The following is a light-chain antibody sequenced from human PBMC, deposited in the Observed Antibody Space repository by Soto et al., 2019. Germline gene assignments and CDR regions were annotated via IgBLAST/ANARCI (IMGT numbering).Light chain of an antibody. Sequence: AIRMTQSPSSLSASTVDRVTITCRASQGISSYLAWYQQKPGKAPKLLIYAASTLQSGVPSRFSGSGSGADFTLTISCLQSDDFATYYCQQYYSYPLTFGGGTKVDIK. CDR1: QGISSY. J-gene: IGKJ4*01. CDR3: QQYYSYPLT. CDR2: AAS. V-gene: IGKV1-8*01.